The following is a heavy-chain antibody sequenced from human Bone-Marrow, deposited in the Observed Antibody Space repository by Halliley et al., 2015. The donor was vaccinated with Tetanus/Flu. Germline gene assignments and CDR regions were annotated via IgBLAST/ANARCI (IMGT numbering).Heavy chain of an antibody. CDR2: ISSSGGTT. CDR1: GFTFSSYA. V-gene: IGHV3-23*01. CDR3: AKSASRCDSSGYPTGDPFDI. J-gene: IGHJ3*02. D-gene: IGHD3-22*01. Sequence: SLRLSCAASGFTFSSYAMSWVRQAPGKGLDWVSAISSSGGTTYYADSAKGRFTISRDNSKNTLYLQMNSLRAEDTAVYYCAKSASRCDSSGYPTGDPFDIWGQGTMVTVSS.